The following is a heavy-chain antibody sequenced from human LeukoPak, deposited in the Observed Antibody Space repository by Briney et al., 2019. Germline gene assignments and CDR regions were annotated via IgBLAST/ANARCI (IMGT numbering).Heavy chain of an antibody. CDR3: ARDPSTIITMLRGAKESYFDY. V-gene: IGHV3-21*01. Sequence: GGSLRLSCAASGFTFSSYSMNWVRQAPGKGLEWVSSISSRSNYVYYADSVKGRFTISRDNAKNSLYLQMNSLRAEDTAVYYCARDPSTIITMLRGAKESYFDYWGQGTLVTVSS. J-gene: IGHJ4*02. D-gene: IGHD3-10*01. CDR2: ISSRSNYV. CDR1: GFTFSSYS.